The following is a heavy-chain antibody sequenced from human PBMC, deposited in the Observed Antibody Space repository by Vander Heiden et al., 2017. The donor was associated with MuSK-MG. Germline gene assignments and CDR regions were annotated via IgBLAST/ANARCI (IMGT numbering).Heavy chain of an antibody. J-gene: IGHJ5*02. D-gene: IGHD3-10*01. V-gene: IGHV3-30*04. Sequence: QVQLVESGGGVVQPGRSLRLSCSASGFTFSSYAMHWVRQAPGKGMEWVAVKAYDGSNKYDADDVKGRFTISRDNSKNTLYLQMNSLRAEDTAVYYCALIGERSLDWFDPWGQGTLVTVSS. CDR3: ALIGERSLDWFDP. CDR1: GFTFSSYA. CDR2: KAYDGSNK.